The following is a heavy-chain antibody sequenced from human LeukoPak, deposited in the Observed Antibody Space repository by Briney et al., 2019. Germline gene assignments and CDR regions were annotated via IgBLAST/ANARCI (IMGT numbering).Heavy chain of an antibody. Sequence: EGSVTVSFEASGYTFTIYYMHGVRPAPGQGGEWVGGIIPIFGTANYAQKFQGRVTITTDESTSTAYMELSSLRSEDTAVYSCARTAHGQIMITFGGVIVIGGPYFDYWGQGTLVTVSS. CDR3: ARTAHGQIMITFGGVIVIGGPYFDY. CDR1: GYTFTIYY. V-gene: IGHV1-69*05. D-gene: IGHD3-16*02. J-gene: IGHJ4*02. CDR2: IIPIFGTA.